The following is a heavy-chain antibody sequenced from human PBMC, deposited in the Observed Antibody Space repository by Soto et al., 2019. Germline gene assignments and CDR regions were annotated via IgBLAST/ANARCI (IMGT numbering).Heavy chain of an antibody. CDR1: GFTFSTAG. J-gene: IGHJ4*02. CDR3: ASDRYSSGLMYY. CDR2: ISASGSHK. D-gene: IGHD6-19*01. V-gene: IGHV3-48*02. Sequence: EVQVVESGGDLVQPGGSLRLSCAASGFTFSTAGMSWVRQAPGKGLEWISYISASGSHKDYLDSVRGRFTISRDNAKNSLYLQLNSLRDEDTAVYYCASDRYSSGLMYYWGQGTLVTVSS.